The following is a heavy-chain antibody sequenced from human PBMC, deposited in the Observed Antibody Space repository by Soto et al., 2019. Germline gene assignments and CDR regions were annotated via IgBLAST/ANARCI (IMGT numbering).Heavy chain of an antibody. CDR3: ARVGEDCSSTSCYRNFDY. CDR2: IIPIFGTA. V-gene: IGHV1-69*13. J-gene: IGHJ4*02. Sequence: SVKVSCKASGGTFSSYAISWVRQAPGQGLERMGGIIPIFGTANYAQKFQGRVTITADESTSTAYMELSSLRSEDTAVYYCARVGEDCSSTSCYRNFDYWGQGTLVTVSS. D-gene: IGHD2-2*01. CDR1: GGTFSSYA.